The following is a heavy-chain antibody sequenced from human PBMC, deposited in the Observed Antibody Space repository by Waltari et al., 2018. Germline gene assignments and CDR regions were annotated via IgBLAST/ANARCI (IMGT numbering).Heavy chain of an antibody. Sequence: QIQLVESGGGVVQPGMSLKLPCPGSGFIFSRNCLHWVRQGPGKGLEWVAGIWYDGSRTLYADSVKGRFTISRDNSKNTLSLQMNSLRAEDTALYYCARGRGVLSDAYFDYWGQGTLVTVSS. CDR2: IWYDGSRT. CDR1: GFIFSRNC. J-gene: IGHJ4*02. CDR3: ARGRGVLSDAYFDY. V-gene: IGHV3-33*01. D-gene: IGHD3-10*01.